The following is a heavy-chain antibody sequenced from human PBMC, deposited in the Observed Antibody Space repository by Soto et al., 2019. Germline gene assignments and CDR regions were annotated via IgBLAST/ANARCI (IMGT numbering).Heavy chain of an antibody. J-gene: IGHJ4*02. CDR1: GFTFSSYA. D-gene: IGHD3-22*01. CDR3: AKGKYYYDSSGYPPLDY. V-gene: IGHV3-23*01. CDR2: ISGSGGST. Sequence: GGSLRLSCAASGFTFSSYAMSWVRQAPGKGLEWVSAISGSGGSTYYADSVKGRFTISRDNSKNTLYLQMNSLRAEDTAVYYCAKGKYYYDSSGYPPLDYWGQGTLVTVSS.